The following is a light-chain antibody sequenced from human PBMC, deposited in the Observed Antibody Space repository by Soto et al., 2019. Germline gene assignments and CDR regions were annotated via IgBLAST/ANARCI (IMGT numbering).Light chain of an antibody. J-gene: IGLJ2*01. Sequence: QSALTQAASVSGSPGQSITISCTGTNSDVGNYDLVSWYKQQPGSATKLMIYEGSKRPSGVSDRFSGSNSGNTASLTISGLQAEDEADYYCFSFVGTRVVFGGGTKLTVL. V-gene: IGLV2-23*01. CDR1: NSDVGNYDL. CDR3: FSFVGTRVV. CDR2: EGS.